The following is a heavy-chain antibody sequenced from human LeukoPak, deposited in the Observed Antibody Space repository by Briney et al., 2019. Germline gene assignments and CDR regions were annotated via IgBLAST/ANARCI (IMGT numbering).Heavy chain of an antibody. D-gene: IGHD2-8*01. CDR2: IYNSGST. CDR3: ARGYCTNGVCSSDYFDY. CDR1: VGSISSGGYY. V-gene: IGHV4-31*03. Sequence: SETLSLTCTVSVGSISSGGYYWNWIRQHPGKGLEWIGYIYNSGSTYYNPSLKSRSTISVETSKNQFSLKLSSVTAADTAVYYCARGYCTNGVCSSDYFDYWGQGTLVTVSS. J-gene: IGHJ4*02.